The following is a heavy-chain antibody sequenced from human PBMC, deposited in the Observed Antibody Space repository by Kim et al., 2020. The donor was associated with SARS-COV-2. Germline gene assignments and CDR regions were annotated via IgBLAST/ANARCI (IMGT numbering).Heavy chain of an antibody. D-gene: IGHD5-12*01. CDR2: IIPIFGTA. CDR3: ARAISGYDRNFDY. V-gene: IGHV1-69*13. CDR1: GGTFSSYA. Sequence: SVKVSCKASGGTFSSYAISWVRQAPGQGLEWMGGIIPIFGTANYAQKFQGRVTITADESTSTAYMELSSLRSEDTAVYYCARAISGYDRNFDYWGQGTLVTVSS. J-gene: IGHJ4*02.